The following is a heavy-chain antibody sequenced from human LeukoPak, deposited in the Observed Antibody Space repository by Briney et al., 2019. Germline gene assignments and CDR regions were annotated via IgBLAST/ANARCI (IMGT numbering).Heavy chain of an antibody. CDR2: ISGSGGST. CDR3: AKALIAARPSGDDY. CDR1: GFTFSSYA. J-gene: IGHJ4*02. Sequence: PGGSLRLSCAASGFTFSSYAMSWVRQAPGKGLEWVSAISGSGGSTYYADSVKGRFTISRDNSKNTPYLQMNSLRAEDTAVYYCAKALIAARPSGDDYWGQGTLVTVSS. D-gene: IGHD6-6*01. V-gene: IGHV3-23*01.